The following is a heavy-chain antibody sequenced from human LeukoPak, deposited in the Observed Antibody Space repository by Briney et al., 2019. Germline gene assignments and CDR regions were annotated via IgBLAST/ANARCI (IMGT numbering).Heavy chain of an antibody. Sequence: ASVKVSCKASGYTFTSYGISWVRQAPRQGLEWMGWVCAYNGNTNYAQKLQGRVTMTTDTSTSTAYMELRSLRSDDTAVYYCARMPDDCSGGSCSTIDYWGQGTLVTVSS. V-gene: IGHV1-18*01. CDR3: ARMPDDCSGGSCSTIDY. CDR1: GYTFTSYG. J-gene: IGHJ4*02. CDR2: VCAYNGNT. D-gene: IGHD2-15*01.